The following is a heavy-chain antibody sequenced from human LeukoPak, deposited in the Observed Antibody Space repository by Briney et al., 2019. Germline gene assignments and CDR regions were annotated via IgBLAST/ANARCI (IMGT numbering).Heavy chain of an antibody. Sequence: HSGGSLRLSCAASGFTVSSDYMSWVRQAPGRGLEWVSVIYSGGSTYYADSVKGRFTISRDKSENTVYLQMNSLRFEDTAMYYCARNWFDPWGQGTLVTVSS. CDR3: ARNWFDP. CDR1: GFTVSSDY. J-gene: IGHJ5*02. CDR2: IYSGGST. V-gene: IGHV3-53*05.